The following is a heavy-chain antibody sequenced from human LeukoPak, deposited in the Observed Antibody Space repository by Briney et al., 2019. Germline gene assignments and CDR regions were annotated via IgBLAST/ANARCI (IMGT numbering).Heavy chain of an antibody. D-gene: IGHD5-18*01. CDR1: GYTFTGYY. Sequence: GASVKVSCKASGYTFTGYYMHWARQAPGQGLEWMGGIIPIFGTANYAQKFQGRVTITADESTSTAYMELSSLRSEDTAVYYCASNMGGTAMARGRLDYWGQGTLVTVSS. J-gene: IGHJ4*02. V-gene: IGHV1-69*13. CDR3: ASNMGGTAMARGRLDY. CDR2: IIPIFGTA.